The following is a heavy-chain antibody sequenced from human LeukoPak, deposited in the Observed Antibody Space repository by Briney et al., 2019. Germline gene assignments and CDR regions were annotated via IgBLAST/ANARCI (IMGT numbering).Heavy chain of an antibody. CDR2: INHSGST. V-gene: IGHV4-34*01. J-gene: IGHJ4*02. CDR3: ARAYDLEDY. Sequence: PSXXLSLTCAVYGGSFSGYYWSWIRQPPGKGLEWIGEINHSGSTNYNPSLKSRVTISVDTSKNQFSLKLSSVTAADTAVYYCARAYDLEDYWGQGTLVTVSS. CDR1: GGSFSGYY. D-gene: IGHD3-3*01.